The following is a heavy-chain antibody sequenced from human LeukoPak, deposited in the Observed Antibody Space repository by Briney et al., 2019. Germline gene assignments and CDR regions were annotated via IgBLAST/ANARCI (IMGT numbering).Heavy chain of an antibody. J-gene: IGHJ4*02. CDR3: ARAGTHGYSSSWYRGVIDY. D-gene: IGHD6-13*01. CDR1: GYTFTGYY. Sequence: ASVKVSCKASGYTFTGYYMHWVRQAPGQGLEWMGIINPSGGSTSYAQKFQGRVTMTRDTSTSTVYMELSSLRSEDTAVYYCARAGTHGYSSSWYRGVIDYWGQGTLVTVSS. CDR2: INPSGGST. V-gene: IGHV1-46*01.